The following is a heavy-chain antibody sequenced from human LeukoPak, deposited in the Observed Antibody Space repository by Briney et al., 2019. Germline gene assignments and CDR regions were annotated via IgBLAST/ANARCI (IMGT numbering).Heavy chain of an antibody. V-gene: IGHV3-23*01. CDR1: GFTFSSYA. J-gene: IGHJ4*02. Sequence: GGSLRLSCAASGFTFSSYAMSWVRQAPGKGLEWVSAVGGGGGDTYYADSVKGRFTISRDNPKNTLYLQMNSLRAEDSAVYYCAKYFWNGLRYFDWNYCGQGTLVTVSS. CDR3: AKYFWNGLRYFDWNY. CDR2: VGGGGGDT. D-gene: IGHD3-9*01.